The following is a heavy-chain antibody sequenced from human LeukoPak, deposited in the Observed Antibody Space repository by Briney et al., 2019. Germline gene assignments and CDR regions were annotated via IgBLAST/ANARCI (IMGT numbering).Heavy chain of an antibody. CDR1: ASTFSSNW. CDR3: AASMAGFNWFDP. J-gene: IGHJ5*02. V-gene: IGHV3-74*01. CDR2: ISKDGSST. Sequence: GGSLRLSCAASASTFSSNWMHWVRQAPGKGLVWVPRISKDGSSTNYADSVKGRFTISRDNAKNTLYLQMSSLTAEDTAVYYCAASMAGFNWFDPWGQGTLVTVSS. D-gene: IGHD6-19*01.